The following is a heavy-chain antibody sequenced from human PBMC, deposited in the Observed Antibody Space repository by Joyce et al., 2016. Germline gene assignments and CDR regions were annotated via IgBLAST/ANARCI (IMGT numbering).Heavy chain of an antibody. D-gene: IGHD3-16*01. CDR2: ISPGDSNT. V-gene: IGHV5-51*01. CDR1: GYKFPSFG. CDR3: ARGCRYVCPDH. Sequence: VQLVQSREEMGKPGESLTISCTAPGYKFPSFGHALVGQIPDRCLEAIRIISPGDSNTTYGPSSQGLVSSSVDESINTAYLHWSRLKASDTATYYCARGCRYVCPDHWAQGALVAVSS. J-gene: IGHJ5*02.